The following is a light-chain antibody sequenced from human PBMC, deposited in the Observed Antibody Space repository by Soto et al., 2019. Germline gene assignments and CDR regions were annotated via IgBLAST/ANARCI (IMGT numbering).Light chain of an antibody. CDR1: SSDIGAGYD. CDR2: SNA. CDR3: QSYDSSLTPYL. J-gene: IGLJ1*01. V-gene: IGLV1-40*01. Sequence: QSVLTQPPSVSEAPGQRVTISCTRTSSDIGAGYDVHWYQQLPGAAPKLLIYSNAIRPSGVPDRFSASKSGTSASLAITGLRAEDEADYYCQSYDSSLTPYLFGTGTKVTVL.